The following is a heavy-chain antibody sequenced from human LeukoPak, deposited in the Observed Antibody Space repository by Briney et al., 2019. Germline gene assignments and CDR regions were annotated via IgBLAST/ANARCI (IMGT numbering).Heavy chain of an antibody. CDR2: IYYSGST. V-gene: IGHV4-39*07. Sequence: SETLSLTCTVSGGPISSSSYYWGWIRQPPGKGLEWIGSIYYSGSTYYNPSLKSRVTISVDTSKNQFSLKLSSVTAADTAVYYCAYFTADFGYMDVWGKGTTVTVSS. J-gene: IGHJ6*03. CDR1: GGPISSSSYY. D-gene: IGHD4-17*01. CDR3: AYFTADFGYMDV.